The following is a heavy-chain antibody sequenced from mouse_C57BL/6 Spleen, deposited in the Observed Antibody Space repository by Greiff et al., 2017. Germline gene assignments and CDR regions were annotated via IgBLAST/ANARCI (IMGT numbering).Heavy chain of an antibody. D-gene: IGHD2-1*01. CDR1: GFSLTSYA. V-gene: IGHV2-9-1*01. J-gene: IGHJ3*01. CDR3: ARNLYNGNYGWFAY. Sequence: QVQLQQSGPGLVAPSQSLSITCTVSGFSLTSYAISWVRQPPGKGLEWLGVIWTGGGTNYNSALKSRLSISKDNSKSQVFLKMNSLQTDDTARYYCARNLYNGNYGWFAYWGQGTLVTVSA. CDR2: IWTGGGT.